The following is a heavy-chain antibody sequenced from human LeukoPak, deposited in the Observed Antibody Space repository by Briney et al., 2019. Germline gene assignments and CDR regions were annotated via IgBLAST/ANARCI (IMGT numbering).Heavy chain of an antibody. CDR1: GFIFSSYE. CDR2: ISTTGDRI. J-gene: IGHJ4*02. V-gene: IGHV3-48*03. Sequence: GGSLRLSCAASGFIFSSYEMNWVRQAPGKGLEWISYISTTGDRIQYADSVKGRFTISRDNAKKSQYLQMNSLRADDTAVYYCARAHTYDYDSSGLHWGQGTLVTVSS. D-gene: IGHD3-22*01. CDR3: ARAHTYDYDSSGLH.